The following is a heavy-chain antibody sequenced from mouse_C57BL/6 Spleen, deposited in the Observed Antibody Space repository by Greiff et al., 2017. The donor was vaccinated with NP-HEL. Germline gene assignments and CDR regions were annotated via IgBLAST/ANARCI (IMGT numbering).Heavy chain of an antibody. D-gene: IGHD2-4*01. Sequence: DVQLQESGPGLVKPSQSLSLTCSVTGYSITSGYYWNWIRQFPGNKLEWMGYISYDGSNNYNPSLKNRISITRDTSKNQFFLKLNSVTTEDTATYYCARDLGDYGDWFAYWGQGTLVTVSA. CDR3: ARDLGDYGDWFAY. CDR2: ISYDGSN. V-gene: IGHV3-6*01. J-gene: IGHJ3*01. CDR1: GYSITSGYY.